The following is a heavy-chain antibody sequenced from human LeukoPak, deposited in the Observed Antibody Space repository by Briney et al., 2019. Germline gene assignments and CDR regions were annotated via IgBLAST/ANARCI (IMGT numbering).Heavy chain of an antibody. CDR3: GRDPKLGIRGYTYGYIDH. CDR1: GYTFTNNA. V-gene: IGHV7-4-1*02. J-gene: IGHJ4*02. Sequence: ASVKVSCKTSGYTFTNNAINCVRQAPGQGLEWMGWINTNTGNPSYAQGFFTGRYVFSLDTSASTAYLQINGLKADDAAVYYCGRDPKLGIRGYTYGYIDHWGQGTLHTVAS. D-gene: IGHD5-18*01. CDR2: INTNTGNP.